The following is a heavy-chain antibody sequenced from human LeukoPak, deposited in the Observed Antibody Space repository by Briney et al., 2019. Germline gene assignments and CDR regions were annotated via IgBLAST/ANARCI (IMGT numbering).Heavy chain of an antibody. J-gene: IGHJ4*02. CDR3: AKDPSSDSYYFDY. D-gene: IGHD3-3*01. CDR2: IFSGGDT. Sequence: GGSLRLSCAASGFFVSNNYMSWVRQAPGKGLEWVSVIFSGGDTYYADSVKGRFTISRDNSKNTLYLQMNSLRAEDTAVYYCAKDPSSDSYYFDYWGQGTLVTVSS. CDR1: GFFVSNNY. V-gene: IGHV3-66*02.